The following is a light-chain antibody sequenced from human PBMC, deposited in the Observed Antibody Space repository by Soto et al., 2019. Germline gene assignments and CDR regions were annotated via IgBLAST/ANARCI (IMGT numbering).Light chain of an antibody. Sequence: EIVMTQSPATLSVSPGERATLSCRASQSVSSXXAWYQQKPGQAPRLLIYGASTRATGIPARXSGSGSGTEFTLTIXSLQSEDFXVXXCQQYNNWPPTWTXGXGTXVEIK. CDR1: QSVSSX. V-gene: IGKV3-15*01. CDR3: QQYNNWPPTWT. CDR2: GAS. J-gene: IGKJ1*01.